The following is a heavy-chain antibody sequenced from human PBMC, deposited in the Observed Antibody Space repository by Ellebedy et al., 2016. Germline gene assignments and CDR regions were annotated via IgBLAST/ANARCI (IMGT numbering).Heavy chain of an antibody. CDR2: ISWDSAVI. CDR3: AKGTMDYFYH. J-gene: IGHJ4*02. Sequence: GGSLRLSXAGSGFTFNDYALHWVRQAPGKGLEWVSGISWDSAVIGYGGSVKGRFTISKDSAKNYLYLQMNSLRPEDTAFYYCAKGTMDYFYHWGQGTLVTVSP. V-gene: IGHV3-9*01. CDR1: GFTFNDYA. D-gene: IGHD4/OR15-4a*01.